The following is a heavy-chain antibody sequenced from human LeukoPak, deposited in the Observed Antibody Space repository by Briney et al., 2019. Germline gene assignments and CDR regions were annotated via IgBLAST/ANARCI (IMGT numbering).Heavy chain of an antibody. Sequence: PGGSLRLSCAASGFTFSSYGMHWVRQAPGKGLEWVAVISYDGSNKYYADSVKGRFTISRDNSKNTLYLQMNSLRAEDTAVYYCARKGGRVISYFDYWGQGTLVTVSS. CDR1: GFTFSSYG. J-gene: IGHJ4*02. D-gene: IGHD2-15*01. CDR2: ISYDGSNK. V-gene: IGHV3-30*03. CDR3: ARKGGRVISYFDY.